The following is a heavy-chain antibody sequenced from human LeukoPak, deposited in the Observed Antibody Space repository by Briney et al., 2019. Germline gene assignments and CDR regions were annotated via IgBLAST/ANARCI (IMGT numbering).Heavy chain of an antibody. Sequence: GASAKVSCKASGYTFTSYYMHWVRQAPGQGLEWMGIINPSGGSTSYAQKFQGRVTMTRDTSTSTVYMELSSLRSEDTAVYYCAILWFGELPSFDYWGQGTLVTVSS. V-gene: IGHV1-46*01. CDR3: AILWFGELPSFDY. D-gene: IGHD3-10*01. CDR2: INPSGGST. CDR1: GYTFTSYY. J-gene: IGHJ4*02.